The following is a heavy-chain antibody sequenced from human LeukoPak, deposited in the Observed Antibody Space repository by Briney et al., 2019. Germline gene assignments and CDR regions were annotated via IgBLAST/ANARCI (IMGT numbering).Heavy chain of an antibody. CDR3: AKDQSQ. CDR2: ISIDGNNK. Sequence: PGGSLRLSCAASGFTFSGYVMHWVRQAPGKGLEWVAVISIDGNNKYYGDSVKGRFTISRDNSKNTLYLQINSLRPEDTAVYYCAKDQSQWGQGTLVIVSS. J-gene: IGHJ4*02. CDR1: GFTFSGYV. V-gene: IGHV3-30*18.